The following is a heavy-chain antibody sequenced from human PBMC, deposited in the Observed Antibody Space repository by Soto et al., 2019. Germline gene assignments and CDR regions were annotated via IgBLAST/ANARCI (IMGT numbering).Heavy chain of an antibody. CDR1: GYTLTNYY. J-gene: IGHJ6*02. D-gene: IGHD3-10*01. CDR2: INPSGGSA. Sequence: ASVKVSCKASGYTLTNYYVQWVRQVPGQGLEWMGIINPSGGSASYAQKFQGRVTMTSDTSTKTIYMDLSSLGFGDTAVYFCASRSGTFYRQNYYYAMDVWGQGTRVTVSS. CDR3: ASRSGTFYRQNYYYAMDV. V-gene: IGHV1-46*01.